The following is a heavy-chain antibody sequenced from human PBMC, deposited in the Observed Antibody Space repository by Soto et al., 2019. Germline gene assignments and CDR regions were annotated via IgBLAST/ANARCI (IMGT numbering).Heavy chain of an antibody. CDR3: ARPPGYISDWYYFDL. CDR2: IIPKSGGP. J-gene: IGHJ4*02. CDR1: GYSFIDYY. V-gene: IGHV1-2*02. D-gene: IGHD3-9*01. Sequence: QVQLVQSGAEVKKPGASVKVSCEASGYSFIDYYIHWVRQAPGQGFEWMGRIIPKSGGPNYAQKFDGRVTLTWDPSLNTAYMELSSLKSDDTAVYYCARPPGYISDWYYFDLWGQGTRVTVSS.